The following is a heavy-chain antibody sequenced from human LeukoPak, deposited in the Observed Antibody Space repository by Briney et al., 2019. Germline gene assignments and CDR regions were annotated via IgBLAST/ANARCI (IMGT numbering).Heavy chain of an antibody. Sequence: KPSETLSLTCTVSDASISSNSWTWIRQPPGKGLEWIGYIYYSGSTTYNPSLKSRVTISADTSKNQFSLKLSSVTAADTAVYYCARAYCGGGFCYSGFDFWGQGTLVTVSS. CDR2: IYYSGST. D-gene: IGHD2-15*01. J-gene: IGHJ4*02. CDR3: ARAYCGGGFCYSGFDF. CDR1: DASISSNS. V-gene: IGHV4-59*08.